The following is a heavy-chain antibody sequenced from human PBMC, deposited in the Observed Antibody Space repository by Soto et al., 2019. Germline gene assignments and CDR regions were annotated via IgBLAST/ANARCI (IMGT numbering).Heavy chain of an antibody. CDR1: GGSISSGDYY. D-gene: IGHD3-22*01. J-gene: IGHJ5*02. CDR2: IYYSGST. Sequence: PSETLSLTCTVSGGSISSGDYYWSWIRQPPGKGLEWIGYIYYSGSTYYNPSLKSRVTISVDTSKNQFSLKLSSVTAADTAVYYCARDAYYYDSSGYYGPEVWFDPWGQG. V-gene: IGHV4-30-4*01. CDR3: ARDAYYYDSSGYYGPEVWFDP.